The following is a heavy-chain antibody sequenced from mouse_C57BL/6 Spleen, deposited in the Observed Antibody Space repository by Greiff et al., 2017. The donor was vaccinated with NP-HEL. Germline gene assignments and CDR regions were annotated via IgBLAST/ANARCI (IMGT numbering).Heavy chain of an antibody. CDR3: ARALYGNLGY. CDR1: GFTFSDYG. D-gene: IGHD2-1*01. Sequence: EVQVVESGGGLVKPGGSLKLSCAASGFTFSDYGMHWVRQAPEKGLEWVAYISSGSSTIYYADTVKGRFTISRDNAKNTLFLQMTSLRSEDTAMYYCARALYGNLGYWGQGTTLTVSS. J-gene: IGHJ2*01. CDR2: ISSGSSTI. V-gene: IGHV5-17*01.